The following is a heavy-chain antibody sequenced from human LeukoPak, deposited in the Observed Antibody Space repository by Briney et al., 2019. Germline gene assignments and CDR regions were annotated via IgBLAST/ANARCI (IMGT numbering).Heavy chain of an antibody. CDR2: IIPILGIA. J-gene: IGHJ4*02. Sequence: ASVKVSCKASGGTFSSYAISWVRQAPGQGLEWMGRIIPILGIANYAQKFQGRVTITADKSTSTAYMELSSLRSEDTAVYYCARVATSEDFDYCGQGTLVTVSS. CDR1: GGTFSSYA. V-gene: IGHV1-69*04. CDR3: ARVATSEDFDY.